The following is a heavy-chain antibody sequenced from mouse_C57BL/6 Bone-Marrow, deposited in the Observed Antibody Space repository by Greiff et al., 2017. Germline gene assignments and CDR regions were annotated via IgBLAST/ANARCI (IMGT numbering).Heavy chain of an antibody. V-gene: IGHV5-17*01. Sequence: EVQVVEPGGGLVKPGGSLKLSCAASGFTFSDYGMHWVRQAPEKGLEWVAYISSGSSTIYYADTVKGRFTISRDKAKNTLFLQMTSLRSEDTAMFYCARNYYAMDYWGQGTSVTVSS. J-gene: IGHJ4*01. CDR2: ISSGSSTI. CDR3: ARNYYAMDY. CDR1: GFTFSDYG.